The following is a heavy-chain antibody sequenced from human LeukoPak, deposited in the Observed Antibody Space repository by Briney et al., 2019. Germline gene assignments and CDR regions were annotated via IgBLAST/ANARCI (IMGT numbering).Heavy chain of an antibody. CDR3: AKQDRGTGIAAGLDY. D-gene: IGHD6-13*01. Sequence: PSETLSLTCNVSGALISRYYWSWIRQPPGKGLEWIGYISYSGGTNYNPSLKSRVTISVDMSKNHFSLRLSSVTAADTAVYYCAKQDRGTGIAAGLDYWGQGTLVTVSS. CDR2: ISYSGGT. CDR1: GALISRYY. J-gene: IGHJ4*02. V-gene: IGHV4-59*08.